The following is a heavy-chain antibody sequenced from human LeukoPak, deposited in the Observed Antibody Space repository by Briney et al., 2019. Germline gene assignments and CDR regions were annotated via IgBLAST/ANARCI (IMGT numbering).Heavy chain of an antibody. CDR1: GYTFTSYG. V-gene: IGHV1-18*01. CDR3: ARDLCSSTSCYPTDYYYYGMDV. CDR2: ISAYNGNT. D-gene: IGHD2-2*01. J-gene: IGHJ6*02. Sequence: ASVEVSCKASGYTFTSYGISWVRQAPGQGLEWMGWISAYNGNTNYAQKLQGRVTMTTDTSTSTAYMELRSLRSDDTAVYYCARDLCSSTSCYPTDYYYYGMDVWGQGTTVTVSS.